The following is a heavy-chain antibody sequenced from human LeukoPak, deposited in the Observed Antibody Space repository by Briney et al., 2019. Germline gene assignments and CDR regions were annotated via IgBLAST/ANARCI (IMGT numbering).Heavy chain of an antibody. Sequence: GGSLRLSCAASGFTFSDYYMSWIRQAPGKGLEWVSYISSSSSYTNYADSVKGRFTISRDNAKNSLYLQMNSLRAEDTAVYCCASELLLDDYYGMDVWGKGTTVTVSS. J-gene: IGHJ6*04. V-gene: IGHV3-11*06. D-gene: IGHD2-15*01. CDR1: GFTFSDYY. CDR3: ASELLLDDYYGMDV. CDR2: ISSSSSYT.